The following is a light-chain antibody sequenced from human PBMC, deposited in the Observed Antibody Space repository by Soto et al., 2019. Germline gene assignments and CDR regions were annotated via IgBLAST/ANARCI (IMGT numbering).Light chain of an antibody. CDR1: QDISTY. V-gene: IGKV1-39*01. CDR2: AAS. CDR3: QQNYNTTWT. Sequence: DIQMTQSPSSLSPSVGDRVTITCRASQDISTYLNWYQQKPGKAPKLLIYAASSLQSGVPSRFSGSGAETDFTLTISSLQPEDSATYSCQQNYNTTWTVGQGTKVDIK. J-gene: IGKJ1*01.